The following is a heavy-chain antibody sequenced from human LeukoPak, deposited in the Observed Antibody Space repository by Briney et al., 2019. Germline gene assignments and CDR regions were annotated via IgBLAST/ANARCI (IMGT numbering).Heavy chain of an antibody. D-gene: IGHD3-10*01. J-gene: IGHJ4*02. CDR3: ARSPLLWFGELSPFDY. CDR2: IYYSGST. Sequence: SETLSLTCTVSGGSISSYYWSWIRQPPGKGLEWIGYIYYSGSTNYNPSLKSRVTISVDTSKNQFSLKLSSVTAADTAVYYCARSPLLWFGELSPFDYWGQGTLVTVSS. V-gene: IGHV4-59*01. CDR1: GGSISSYY.